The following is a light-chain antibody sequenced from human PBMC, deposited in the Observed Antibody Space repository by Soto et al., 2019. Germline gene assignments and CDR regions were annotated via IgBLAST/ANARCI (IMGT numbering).Light chain of an antibody. CDR3: QQYYITGT. Sequence: DIVLTQSPDSLAVSLGERATINCKSSQSVLYSSNNKNYLAWYQQKPGQPPKLLIYWASTRESGVPDRFSGRGFGTVFTPTISSLQAENVEFYYCQQYYITGTFAKGTKVEIK. CDR2: WAS. CDR1: QSVLYSSNNKNY. V-gene: IGKV4-1*01. J-gene: IGKJ1*01.